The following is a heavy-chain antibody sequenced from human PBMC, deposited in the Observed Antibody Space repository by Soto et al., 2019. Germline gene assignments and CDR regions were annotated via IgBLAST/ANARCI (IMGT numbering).Heavy chain of an antibody. J-gene: IGHJ6*02. CDR1: GFTFSGYS. CDR3: ARGFRKGFNV. V-gene: IGHV3-21*01. CDR2: ISGPSIYI. Sequence: EVQLVESGGGLVKPGGSLRLSCVASGFTFSGYSINWVRQAPGKGLEWVSYISGPSIYIYYADSVKGRFTISRDNDKSAVYLQMNSLRAEDTAVYYGARGFRKGFNVWGQGTTVSVSS. D-gene: IGHD3-10*01.